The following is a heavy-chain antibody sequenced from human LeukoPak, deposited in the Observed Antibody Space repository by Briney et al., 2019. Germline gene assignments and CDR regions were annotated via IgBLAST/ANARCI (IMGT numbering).Heavy chain of an antibody. J-gene: IGHJ4*02. D-gene: IGHD2-15*01. V-gene: IGHV4-59*01. CDR2: IYYSGST. Sequence: KPSETLSLTCTVSGGSINSYYWNWIRQPPGKGLEWIGYIYYSGSTNYNPSLKSRVTISVDTSKNQFYLKLSSVTAADTAVYYCVRGGGYCSGGGCYYAGNFDYWGQGTLITVSS. CDR3: VRGGGYCSGGGCYYAGNFDY. CDR1: GGSINSYY.